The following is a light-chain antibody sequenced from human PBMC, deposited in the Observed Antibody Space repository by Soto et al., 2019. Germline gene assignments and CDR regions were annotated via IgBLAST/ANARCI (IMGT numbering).Light chain of an antibody. CDR3: QQYISSPLT. CDR2: GAS. CDR1: QSVLYSSNNKNY. V-gene: IGKV4-1*01. J-gene: IGKJ1*01. Sequence: DIVMTQSPDSLAVSLGERATINCKSSQSVLYSSNNKNYLTWYQQKPGQAPRLVIYGASNRATGIPDRFSASGSGTDFTLTISRLEPEDFAVYYCQQYISSPLTFGQGTKVDIK.